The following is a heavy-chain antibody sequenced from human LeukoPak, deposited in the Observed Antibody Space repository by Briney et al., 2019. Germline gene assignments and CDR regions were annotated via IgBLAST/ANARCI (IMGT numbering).Heavy chain of an antibody. V-gene: IGHV3-23*01. CDR2: ISGSASNT. CDR1: GFTFSSYA. D-gene: IGHD6-13*01. J-gene: IGHJ5*02. Sequence: GGSLRLSCAASGFTFSSYAMSWVRQAPGKGLEWVSTISGSASNTYYADSVKGRFTISRDNSKNTLYLQMNSLRAEDTAVYHCAKRGYSSNWYGGFDPWGQGTLVTVSS. CDR3: AKRGYSSNWYGGFDP.